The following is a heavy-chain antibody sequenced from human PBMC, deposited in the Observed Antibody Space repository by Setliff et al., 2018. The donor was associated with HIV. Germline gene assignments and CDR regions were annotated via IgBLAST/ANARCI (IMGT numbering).Heavy chain of an antibody. D-gene: IGHD3-22*01. J-gene: IGHJ4*02. CDR1: GFTLNTYV. Sequence: GGSLRLSCAASGFTLNTYVMTWVRQAPGKGLEWVSALSGSGEMTYYADSVKGRFTISRDNSKNTVSLQMSSLRADDTAVYYCAKEWSITAVIVVPSWDYWGQGTLVTVSS. V-gene: IGHV3-23*01. CDR2: LSGSGEMT. CDR3: AKEWSITAVIVVPSWDY.